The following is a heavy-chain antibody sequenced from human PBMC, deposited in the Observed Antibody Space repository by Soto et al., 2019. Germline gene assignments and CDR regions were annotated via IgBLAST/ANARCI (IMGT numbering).Heavy chain of an antibody. CDR2: ISSSSSTI. CDR1: GFTFSSYS. Sequence: GGSLRLSCAASGFTFSSYSMNWVRQAPGKGLEWVSYISSSSSTIYYADSVKGRFTISRDNAKNSLYLQMNSLRAEDTAVYYCASGFGESYLYYWGQGTLVTVSS. D-gene: IGHD3-10*01. J-gene: IGHJ4*02. V-gene: IGHV3-48*01. CDR3: ASGFGESYLYY.